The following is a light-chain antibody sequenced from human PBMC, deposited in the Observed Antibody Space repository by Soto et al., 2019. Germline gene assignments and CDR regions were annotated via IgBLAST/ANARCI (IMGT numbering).Light chain of an antibody. CDR2: EAS. J-gene: IGKJ5*01. CDR3: QQRSAWRGIT. V-gene: IGKV3-11*01. Sequence: ILLTQSPATLSLSPGERAALSCRASQSVSSSLAWYQQKPGQAPRLLIYEASNRATGIPARFSGSGSWTDFTLTISILDPEYFAVYYCQQRSAWRGITFGQGTRLYIK. CDR1: QSVSSS.